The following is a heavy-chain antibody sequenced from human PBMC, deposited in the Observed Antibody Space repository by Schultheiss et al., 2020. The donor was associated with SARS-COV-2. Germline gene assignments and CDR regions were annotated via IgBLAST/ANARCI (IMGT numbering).Heavy chain of an antibody. V-gene: IGHV4-59*01. CDR1: GGSISSYY. D-gene: IGHD1-26*01. CDR2: IYYSGST. Sequence: SQTLSLTCTVSGGSISSYYWSWIRQPPGKGLEWIGYIYYSGSTNYNPSLKSRVTISVDTSKNQFSLKLSSVTAADTTVYYCAREIVGATVFQHYGMHVWGQGTTVTVSS. CDR3: AREIVGATVFQHYGMHV. J-gene: IGHJ6*02.